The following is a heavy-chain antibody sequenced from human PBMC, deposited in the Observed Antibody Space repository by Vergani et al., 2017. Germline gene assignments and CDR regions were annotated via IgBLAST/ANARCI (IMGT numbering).Heavy chain of an antibody. D-gene: IGHD6-13*01. CDR3: ARAEQQLPPYYYYGMDV. Sequence: QVQLVQSGAEVKKPGASVKVSCKASGYTFTSYYMHWVRQAPGQGLEWMGIINPSGGSTSYAQKFQGRVTMTTDTSTSTAYMELRSLRSDDTAVYYCARAEQQLPPYYYYGMDVWGQGTTVTVSS. CDR2: INPSGGST. V-gene: IGHV1-46*01. J-gene: IGHJ6*02. CDR1: GYTFTSYY.